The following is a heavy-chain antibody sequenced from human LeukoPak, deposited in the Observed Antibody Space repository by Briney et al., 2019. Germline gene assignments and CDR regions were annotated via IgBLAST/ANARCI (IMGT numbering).Heavy chain of an antibody. Sequence: PGGSLRLSCAASGFTFSSYSMNWVRQAPGKGLEWVSSISSSSSYIYYADSVKGRFTISRDNAKNSLYLQMNSLRAEDTAVYYCARDYYGSGGVIDYWGQGTLVTVSS. CDR2: ISSSSSYI. CDR1: GFTFSSYS. CDR3: ARDYYGSGGVIDY. D-gene: IGHD3-10*01. J-gene: IGHJ4*02. V-gene: IGHV3-21*01.